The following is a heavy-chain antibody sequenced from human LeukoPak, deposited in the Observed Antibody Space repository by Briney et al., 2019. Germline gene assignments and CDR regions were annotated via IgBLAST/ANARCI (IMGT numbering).Heavy chain of an antibody. V-gene: IGHV4-59*01. J-gene: IGHJ6*03. CDR3: ARLFNAGSWPNYYYYYMDV. CDR2: IYYSGST. CDR1: GGSISSYY. D-gene: IGHD6-13*01. Sequence: SETLSLTCTVSGGSISSYYWSWIRQPPGKGLEWIGYIYYSGSTNYNPSLKSRVTISVDTSKNQFSLKLSSVTAADTAVYYCARLFNAGSWPNYYYYYMDVWGKGTTVTVSS.